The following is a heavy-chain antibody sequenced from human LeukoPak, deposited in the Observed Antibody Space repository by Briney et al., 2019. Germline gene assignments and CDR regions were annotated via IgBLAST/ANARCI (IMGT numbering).Heavy chain of an antibody. Sequence: SETLSLTCAVYGGSLSGYYWSWIRQPPGKGLEWIGFIFYSGSTNYNPSLKSRVTISLNTSKTQFSLKLSSVTAADTAVYYCARGTLWSGYYHDYWGQGTLVTVSS. D-gene: IGHD3-3*01. CDR3: ARGTLWSGYYHDY. CDR2: IFYSGST. V-gene: IGHV4-59*01. J-gene: IGHJ4*02. CDR1: GGSLSGYY.